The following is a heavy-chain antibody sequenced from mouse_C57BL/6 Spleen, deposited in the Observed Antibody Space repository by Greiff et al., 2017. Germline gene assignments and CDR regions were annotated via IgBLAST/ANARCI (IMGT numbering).Heavy chain of an antibody. V-gene: IGHV5-17*01. Sequence: EVMLVESGGGLVKPGGSLKLSCAASGFTFSDYGMHWVRQAPEKGLEWVAYISSGSSTIYYADTVKGRFTISRDNAKNTLFLQMTSLRSEDTAMYYCARPGVYGRPYAMDYWGQGTSVTVSS. CDR1: GFTFSDYG. J-gene: IGHJ4*01. CDR2: ISSGSSTI. CDR3: ARPGVYGRPYAMDY. D-gene: IGHD1-1*01.